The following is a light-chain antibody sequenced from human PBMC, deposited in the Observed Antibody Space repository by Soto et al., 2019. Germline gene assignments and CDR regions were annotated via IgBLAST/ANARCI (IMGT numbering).Light chain of an antibody. CDR2: AAS. V-gene: IGKV1-39*01. J-gene: IGKJ2*01. CDR3: QQSSNIPYT. CDR1: XXXXXX. Sequence: DIQMTQSPSSLSAXXGXXXXIXXXXXXXXXXXLNWYQQSPGKAPKLLIYAASSLQSGVPSRFSGSGSGTDFTLTISSLQPEDFATXYCQQSSNIPYTFGQGTKLEIK.